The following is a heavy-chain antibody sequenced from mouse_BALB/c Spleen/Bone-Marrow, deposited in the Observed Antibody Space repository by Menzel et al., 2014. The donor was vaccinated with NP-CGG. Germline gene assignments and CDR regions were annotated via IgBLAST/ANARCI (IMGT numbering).Heavy chain of an antibody. Sequence: QVQLQQSGAELVKPGASVKLSCKTSGYTFTSYWIQWVKQRPGQGLGWIGEIFPGTGTTYYNEKFKGKATLTIDKSSSSVYMKLSSLTSEASSVYFCASRDSSGYVPDYWGQGTTLTVSS. CDR2: IFPGTGTT. J-gene: IGHJ2*01. CDR1: GYTFTSYW. V-gene: IGHV1S132*01. CDR3: ASRDSSGYVPDY. D-gene: IGHD3-2*01.